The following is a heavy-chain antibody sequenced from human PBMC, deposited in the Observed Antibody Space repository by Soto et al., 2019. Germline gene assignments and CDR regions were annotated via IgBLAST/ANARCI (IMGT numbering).Heavy chain of an antibody. V-gene: IGHV3-30-3*01. J-gene: IGHJ3*02. CDR1: GGTFSSYA. CDR3: AREDIVATSDAFDI. Sequence: SCKASGGTFSSYAMHWVRQAPGKGLEWVAVISYDGSNKYYADSVKGRFTISRDNSKNTLYLQMNSLRAEDTAVYYCAREDIVATSDAFDIWGQGTMVTVSS. D-gene: IGHD5-12*01. CDR2: ISYDGSNK.